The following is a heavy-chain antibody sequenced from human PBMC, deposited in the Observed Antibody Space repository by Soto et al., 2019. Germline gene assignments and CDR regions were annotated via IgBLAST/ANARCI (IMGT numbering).Heavy chain of an antibody. CDR2: IDSGDRT. CDR3: ASGYCGCGSCYPAH. J-gene: IGHJ4*02. Sequence: EVQVVESGGGLVQPGGSLRLSCAASGFTVSNYYVTWVRQAPGKGPEWVSTIDSGDRTYYGDSVKGRFTISRDNSKNTLYRQMNSLRAEDTAVYYCASGYCGCGSCYPAHWGQGTLVTVSS. CDR1: GFTVSNYY. D-gene: IGHD2-15*01. V-gene: IGHV3-66*01.